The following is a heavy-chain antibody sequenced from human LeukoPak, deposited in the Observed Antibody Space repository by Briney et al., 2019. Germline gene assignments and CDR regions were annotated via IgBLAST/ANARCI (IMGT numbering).Heavy chain of an antibody. CDR3: ARTYCSGGSCYAGSIDY. J-gene: IGHJ4*02. Sequence: SETLSLTCAVYGGSFSGYYWSWIRQPPGKGLEWIGSIYYSGSTYYNPSLKSRVTISVDTSKNQFSLKLSSVTAADTAVYYCARTYCSGGSCYAGSIDYWGQGTLVTVSS. CDR2: IYYSGST. CDR1: GGSFSGYY. D-gene: IGHD2-15*01. V-gene: IGHV4-34*01.